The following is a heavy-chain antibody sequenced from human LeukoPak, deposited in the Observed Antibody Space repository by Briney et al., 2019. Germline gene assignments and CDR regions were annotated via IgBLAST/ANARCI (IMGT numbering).Heavy chain of an antibody. V-gene: IGHV4-31*03. CDR3: ARDRYGSGRGYGFDP. J-gene: IGHJ5*02. CDR2: IYYSGST. D-gene: IGHD3-10*01. Sequence: SQTLSLTCTVSGGSISSGGYYWSWIRRHPGKGLEWIGYIYYSGSTYYNPSLKSRVTISVDTSKNQFSLKLSSVTAADTAVYYCARDRYGSGRGYGFDPWGQGTLVTVSS. CDR1: GGSISSGGYY.